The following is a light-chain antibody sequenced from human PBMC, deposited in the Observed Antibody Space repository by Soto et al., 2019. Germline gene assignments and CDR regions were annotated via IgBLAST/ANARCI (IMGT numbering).Light chain of an antibody. Sequence: EIQKTQSPSTLSASVGDRVTITCRASQSISSWLAWYQQKPGKAPKLLIYKASSLESGVPSRFSGSGSGTEFTLTISSLQPDDFATYYCQQYNSYPVTFGQGTKVDIK. CDR3: QQYNSYPVT. V-gene: IGKV1-5*03. J-gene: IGKJ1*01. CDR1: QSISSW. CDR2: KAS.